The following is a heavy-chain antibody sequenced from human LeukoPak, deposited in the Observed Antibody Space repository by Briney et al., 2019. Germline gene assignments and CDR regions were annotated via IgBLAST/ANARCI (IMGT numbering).Heavy chain of an antibody. Sequence: SETLSLTCAVYGGPFSGYYWSWIRQPPGKGLEWVGSISHRGSTYYNPSLRSRITISLDRSKQKFSLKLTSVTAADTAVYFCARGAEYYAIWRGYAGYSDYWGQGISVTVSS. CDR2: ISHRGST. J-gene: IGHJ4*02. CDR1: GGPFSGYY. V-gene: IGHV4-34*01. CDR3: ARGAEYYAIWRGYAGYSDY. D-gene: IGHD3-3*01.